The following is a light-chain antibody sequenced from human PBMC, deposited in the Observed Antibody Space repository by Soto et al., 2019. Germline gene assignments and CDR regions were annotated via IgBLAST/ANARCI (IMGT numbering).Light chain of an antibody. CDR1: QSLLHSNGYNY. CDR2: LGS. V-gene: IGKV2-28*01. CDR3: IQPLQSWT. Sequence: DIVMTQSPLSLPVTPGEPASISCRSSQSLLHSNGYNYLDWYLQKPGQSPQLLIYLGSNRASGVPYRFSGSGSGTDFTLKISRVEAEDVGVYYCIQPLQSWTFGQGTKVEIK. J-gene: IGKJ1*01.